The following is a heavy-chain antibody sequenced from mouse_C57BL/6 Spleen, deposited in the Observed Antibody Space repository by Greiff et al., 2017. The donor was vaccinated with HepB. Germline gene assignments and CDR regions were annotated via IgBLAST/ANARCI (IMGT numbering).Heavy chain of an antibody. D-gene: IGHD1-1*01. CDR1: GFTFSSYG. J-gene: IGHJ2*01. CDR3: ARHAPYYGSSSFDY. Sequence: EVQLQESGGDLVKPGGSLKLSCAASGFTFSSYGMSWVRQTPDKRLEWVATISSGGSYTYYPDSVKGRFTISRDNAKNTLYLQMSSLKSEDTAMYYCARHAPYYGSSSFDYWGQGTTLTVSS. CDR2: ISSGGSYT. V-gene: IGHV5-6*01.